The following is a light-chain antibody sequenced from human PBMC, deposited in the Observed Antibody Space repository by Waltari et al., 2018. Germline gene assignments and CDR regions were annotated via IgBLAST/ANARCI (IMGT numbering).Light chain of an antibody. V-gene: IGLV2-11*01. CDR2: AVS. Sequence: QSALTQPRSVSGSPGQSVTISCTGTSSDVGGYNYVSWYQQYPGKAPKLVIYAVSKRPSGVPDHFSGSKSGNTASLTISGLQAEDEADCYCCSFAGSQTVIFGGGTRLTVL. J-gene: IGLJ2*01. CDR3: CSFAGSQTVI. CDR1: SSDVGGYNY.